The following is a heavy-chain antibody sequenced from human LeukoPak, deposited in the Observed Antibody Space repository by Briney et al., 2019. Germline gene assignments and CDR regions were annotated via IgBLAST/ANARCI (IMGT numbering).Heavy chain of an antibody. V-gene: IGHV1-46*01. J-gene: IGHJ4*02. Sequence: GASVKVSCKASGYAFTSYHIHWMRQAPGQGLGWMGIIIPSSGSTTYAQKFQGRVTMTRDTSASTAYMELSSLRSEDTAVYYCARVAGYDYPDFDYWGQGTLVTVSS. CDR3: ARVAGYDYPDFDY. CDR2: IIPSSGST. D-gene: IGHD5-12*01. CDR1: GYAFTSYH.